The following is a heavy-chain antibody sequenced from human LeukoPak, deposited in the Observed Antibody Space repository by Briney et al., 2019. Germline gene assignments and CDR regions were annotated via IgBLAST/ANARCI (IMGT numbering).Heavy chain of an antibody. CDR1: RGSINNYF. D-gene: IGHD3-22*01. CDR3: ARESKTYDGSGYYHDP. J-gene: IGHJ5*02. Sequence: SESLSLTCSISRGSINNYFWTWIRPPAGKGVEWSGRIYTSGSTDYNPSRKSRVTMSVDTSKNQFFLHLYSVTAADTAVYYCARESKTYDGSGYYHDPWGQGTRVTVSS. V-gene: IGHV4-4*07. CDR2: IYTSGST.